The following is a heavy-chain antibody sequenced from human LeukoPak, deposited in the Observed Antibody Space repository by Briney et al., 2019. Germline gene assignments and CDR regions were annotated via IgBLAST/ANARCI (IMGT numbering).Heavy chain of an antibody. CDR1: GFTFSSYE. CDR2: ISSSGSTI. CDR3: ARGRSSSWHYYFDY. D-gene: IGHD6-13*01. J-gene: IGHJ4*02. V-gene: IGHV3-48*03. Sequence: SGGSLRLSCAASGFTFSSYEMNWVRQTPGKGLEWVSYISSSGSTIYYADSVKGRFTISRDNAKNSLYLQMNSLRAEDTAVYYCARGRSSSWHYYFDYWGQGTLVTVSS.